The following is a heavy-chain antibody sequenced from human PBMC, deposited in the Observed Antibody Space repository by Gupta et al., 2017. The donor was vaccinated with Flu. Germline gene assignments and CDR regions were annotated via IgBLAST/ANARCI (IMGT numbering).Heavy chain of an antibody. D-gene: IGHD6-19*01. V-gene: IGHV4-38-2*01. Sequence: QVQLQESGPGLVKPSETLSLTCAVSGYSISSGYYWGWIRQPPGKGLEWIGSIYHSGSTYYNPSLKSRVTISVDTSKNQFSLKLSSVTAADTAVYYCARMFRAVADYWGQGTLVTVSS. CDR2: IYHSGST. CDR3: ARMFRAVADY. CDR1: GYSISSGYY. J-gene: IGHJ4*02.